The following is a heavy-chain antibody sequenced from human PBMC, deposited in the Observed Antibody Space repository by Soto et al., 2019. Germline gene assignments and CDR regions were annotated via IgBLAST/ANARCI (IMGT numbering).Heavy chain of an antibody. CDR2: ISGSGDNT. V-gene: IGHV3-23*01. CDR3: AKDLGTDDFWSAYYTYYYMDV. Sequence: EVQLLESGGGLVQPGGSQRLSCAASGFTFSSYALNWVRQAPGKGLEWVSVISGSGDNTYYADSVKGRFTISRDNSKNTLYLQMNSLRAEDTAVYYCAKDLGTDDFWSAYYTYYYMDVWGKGTTVTVSS. D-gene: IGHD3-3*01. CDR1: GFTFSSYA. J-gene: IGHJ6*03.